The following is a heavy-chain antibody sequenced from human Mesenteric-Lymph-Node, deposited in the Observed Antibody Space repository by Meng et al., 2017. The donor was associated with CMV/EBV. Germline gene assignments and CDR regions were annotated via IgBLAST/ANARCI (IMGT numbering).Heavy chain of an antibody. D-gene: IGHD1-26*01. J-gene: IGHJ4*02. Sequence: ASVKVSCKSSGYTFTDYYIHWVRQAPGQGLEWMGWINANSGDTNYAQKFQGRVTMTRDTSISTAYMELSRLRSDDTAVYYCAREKQLLDYWGQGTLVTVSS. CDR2: INANSGDT. CDR3: AREKQLLDY. V-gene: IGHV1-2*02. CDR1: GYTFTDYY.